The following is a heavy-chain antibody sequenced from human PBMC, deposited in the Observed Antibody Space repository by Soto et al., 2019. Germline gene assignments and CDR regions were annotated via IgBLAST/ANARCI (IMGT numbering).Heavy chain of an antibody. CDR1: GFTFSSYS. CDR3: ARDYRGFGELLGGEPSFDY. Sequence: PGGSLRLSCAASGFTFSSYSMNWVRQAPGKGLEWVSSISSSSSYIYYADSVKGRFTISRDNAKNSLYLQMNSLRAEDTAVYYCARDYRGFGELLGGEPSFDYWGQGTLVTVSS. V-gene: IGHV3-21*01. CDR2: ISSSSSYI. J-gene: IGHJ4*02. D-gene: IGHD3-10*01.